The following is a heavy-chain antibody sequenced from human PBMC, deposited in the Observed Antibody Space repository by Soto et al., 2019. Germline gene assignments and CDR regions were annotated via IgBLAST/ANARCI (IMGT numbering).Heavy chain of an antibody. J-gene: IGHJ6*02. CDR1: GFSFSRHG. Sequence: PVGSLRPSCAASGFSFSRHGMHWVRQAPGKGLEWVAVISYDGSNQDYADSVKGRFSISRDNSKNTVYLQMNSLRVEDSAVYYCARDRSSTYYYYGMDLWGQGTTVTVSS. V-gene: IGHV3-30-3*01. CDR2: ISYDGSNQ. CDR3: ARDRSSTYYYYGMDL. D-gene: IGHD6-19*01.